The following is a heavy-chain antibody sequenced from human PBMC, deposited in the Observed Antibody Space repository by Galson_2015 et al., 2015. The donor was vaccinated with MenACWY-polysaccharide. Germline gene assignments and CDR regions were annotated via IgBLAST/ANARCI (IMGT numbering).Heavy chain of an antibody. Sequence: SETLSLTCTVSGGSISSYYWSWIRQPPGKGLEWIGYIYYSGSTNYNPSLKSRVTISVDTSKNQFSLKLSSVTAADTAVYYCARTGGYCSGGSCYGEFDPWGQGTMVTVSS. J-gene: IGHJ5*02. CDR1: GGSISSYY. CDR3: ARTGGYCSGGSCYGEFDP. CDR2: IYYSGST. V-gene: IGHV4-59*01. D-gene: IGHD2-15*01.